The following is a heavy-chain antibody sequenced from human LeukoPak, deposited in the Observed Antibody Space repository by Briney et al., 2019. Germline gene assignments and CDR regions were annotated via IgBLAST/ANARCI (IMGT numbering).Heavy chain of an antibody. CDR1: GGSFSGYY. V-gene: IGHV4-34*01. CDR3: ARGRCRNSGCRPYFDY. CDR2: INHSGNT. D-gene: IGHD2/OR15-2a*01. J-gene: IGHJ4*02. Sequence: SETLSLTCAVYGGSFSGYYWNWIRQPPGKGLEWIGEINHSGNTNYNPSLKSRVTISLDTSKNQFSLNLRSVTAEDTGIYYCARGRCRNSGCRPYFDYWGQGTQVTVSS.